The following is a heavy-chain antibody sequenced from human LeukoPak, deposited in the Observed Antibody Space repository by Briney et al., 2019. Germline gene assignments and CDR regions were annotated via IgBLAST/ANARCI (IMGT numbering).Heavy chain of an antibody. CDR1: GFTFSSYW. V-gene: IGHV3-74*01. Sequence: PGGSLRLSCAASGFTFSSYWMHWVRQAPGKGLVWVSRISSDASYTSYADSVKGRFTISRDNAKNTLYLQMNSLTAEDTALYYCAGDTRGRAAALWGQGTLVTVSS. CDR2: ISSDASYT. J-gene: IGHJ4*02. D-gene: IGHD6-13*01. CDR3: AGDTRGRAAAL.